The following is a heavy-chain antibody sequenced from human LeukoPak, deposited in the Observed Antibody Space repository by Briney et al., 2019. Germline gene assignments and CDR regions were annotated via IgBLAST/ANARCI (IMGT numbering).Heavy chain of an antibody. CDR1: GGSISSSNW. V-gene: IGHV4-4*02. Sequence: SGTLSLTCAVSGGSISSSNWWSWVRQPPGKGLEWIGEIYHSGSTNYNPSFKSRVTISVDKSKNQFSLKLSSVTAADTAVYYCARLGYDSSGYCFDYWGQGTLVTVSS. J-gene: IGHJ4*02. CDR2: IYHSGST. D-gene: IGHD3-22*01. CDR3: ARLGYDSSGYCFDY.